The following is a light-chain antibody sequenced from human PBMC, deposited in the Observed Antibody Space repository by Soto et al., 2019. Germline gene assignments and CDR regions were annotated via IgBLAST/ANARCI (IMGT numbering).Light chain of an antibody. CDR3: CSYAGTSTGV. Sequence: QSALTQPASVSGSPGQSITISCTGGSSDVGSYNFVSWYQQHPGKAPKLMIYDVSKRPSGVSNRFSGSKSGNTASLTISGLHAEDEADYYCCSYAGTSTGVFGGGTKLTV. CDR1: SSDVGSYNF. J-gene: IGLJ3*02. CDR2: DVS. V-gene: IGLV2-23*02.